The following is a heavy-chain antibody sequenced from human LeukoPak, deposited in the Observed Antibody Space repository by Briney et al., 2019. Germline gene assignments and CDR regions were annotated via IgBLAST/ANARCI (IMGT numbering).Heavy chain of an antibody. CDR3: TTGPGSGRIDY. CDR1: GFTFSSYA. Sequence: KTGGSLRLSCAASGFTFSSYAMSWVRQAPGKGLEWVGRIKSKTDGGTTDYAAPVKGRFTISRDDSKNTLYLQMNSLKTEDTAVYYCTTGPGSGRIDYWGQGTLVTVSS. V-gene: IGHV3-15*01. J-gene: IGHJ4*02. CDR2: IKSKTDGGTT. D-gene: IGHD3-10*01.